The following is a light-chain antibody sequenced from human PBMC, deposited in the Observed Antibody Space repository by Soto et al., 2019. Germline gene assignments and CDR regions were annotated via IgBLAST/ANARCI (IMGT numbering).Light chain of an antibody. CDR3: QQYGSSPPLT. CDR2: GAS. J-gene: IGKJ4*01. Sequence: EIVLTQSPGTLSLSPGERATLSCRASQSVSSSYLAWYQQKPGQAPRLLIYGASSRATGIPDRFSGSGSGTDFALTISSLEPEDFAVYSCQQYGSSPPLTFGGGTKVEIK. CDR1: QSVSSSY. V-gene: IGKV3-20*01.